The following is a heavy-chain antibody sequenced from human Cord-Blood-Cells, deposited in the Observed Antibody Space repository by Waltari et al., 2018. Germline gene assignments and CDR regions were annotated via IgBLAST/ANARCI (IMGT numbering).Heavy chain of an antibody. CDR2: ISYDGSNK. J-gene: IGHJ4*02. D-gene: IGHD6-13*01. CDR1: GFTFSSYG. CDR3: AMVPSLQYYFDY. Sequence: QVQLVESGGGVVQPGRSLRLSCAASGFTFSSYGMHWVRQAPGKGVEWVAVISYDGSNKYYADSVKGRFTISRDNSKNTLYLQMNSLRAEDTAVYYCAMVPSLQYYFDYWGQGTLVTVSS. V-gene: IGHV3-30*03.